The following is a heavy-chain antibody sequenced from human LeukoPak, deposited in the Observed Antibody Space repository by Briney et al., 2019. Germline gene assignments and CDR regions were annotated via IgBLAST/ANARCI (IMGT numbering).Heavy chain of an antibody. D-gene: IGHD5-24*01. CDR1: GGSISSGNYY. CDR2: IYYSGST. J-gene: IGHJ4*02. V-gene: IGHV4-39*01. CDR3: ASSPRMATSHFDY. Sequence: SETLSLTCTVSGGSISSGNYYWGWIRQPPGKGLEWIGNIYYSGSTYCNPSPKSRVTISVDTSKNQFSLKLSSVTAADTAVYFCASSPRMATSHFDYWGQGTLVTVSS.